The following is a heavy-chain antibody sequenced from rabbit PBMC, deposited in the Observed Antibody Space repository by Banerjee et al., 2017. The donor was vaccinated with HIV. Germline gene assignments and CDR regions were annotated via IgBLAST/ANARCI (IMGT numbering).Heavy chain of an antibody. D-gene: IGHD1-1*01. Sequence: QQQLEESGGGLVKPGGTLTLTCKASGFDLSSGYDMCWVRQAPGKGLEWIACIYTSSGSTWYASWAKGRFTISKTSSTTVTLQMTSLTAADTATYFCATYGSISGDFNLWGQGTLVTVS. V-gene: IGHV1S45*01. CDR1: GFDLSSGYD. CDR3: ATYGSISGDFNL. J-gene: IGHJ4*01. CDR2: IYTSSGST.